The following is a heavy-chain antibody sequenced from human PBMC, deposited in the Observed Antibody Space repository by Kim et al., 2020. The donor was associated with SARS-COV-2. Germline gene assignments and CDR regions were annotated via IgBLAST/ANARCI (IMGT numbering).Heavy chain of an antibody. D-gene: IGHD3-10*01. CDR3: AKDSVWGSGLWPGWFDP. V-gene: IGHV3-64*03. J-gene: IGHJ5*02. CDR2: LSHDSVYI. CDR1: GFSFGQYA. Sequence: GGSLRLSCSASGFSFGQYAIYWIRQAPGRGLEYVSGLSHDSVYIYYADSVKGRFTVSRDNSKDTLYLHMSSVRVDDTGTYYCAKDSVWGSGLWPGWFDPWGQGSLVIVSS.